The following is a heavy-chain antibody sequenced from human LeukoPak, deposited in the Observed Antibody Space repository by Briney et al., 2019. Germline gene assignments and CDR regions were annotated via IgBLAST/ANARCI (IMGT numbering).Heavy chain of an antibody. V-gene: IGHV3-21*01. CDR1: GFTFSSYS. J-gene: IGHJ4*02. D-gene: IGHD4-17*01. CDR3: ARSTDYGDYRFDY. CDR2: ISSSSSYI. Sequence: GSLRLSCAASGFTFSSYSKNWVRQAPGKGLEWVSSISSSSSYIYYADSVKGRFTISRDNAKNSLYLQMNSLRAEDTAVYYCARSTDYGDYRFDYWGQGTLVTVSS.